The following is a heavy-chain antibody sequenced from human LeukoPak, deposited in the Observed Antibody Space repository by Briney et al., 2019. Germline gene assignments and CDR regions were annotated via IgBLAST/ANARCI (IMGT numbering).Heavy chain of an antibody. Sequence: SETLSLTCTVSGGSISSYYWSWIRQPPGKGLEWIGYISYSGITNYNPSLTSRVTISIDTSKNQFSLKLSSVTAADTAVYYCARVRGERWTFDYWGQGTLVTVSS. J-gene: IGHJ4*02. V-gene: IGHV4-59*01. CDR3: ARVRGERWTFDY. D-gene: IGHD1-1*01. CDR2: ISYSGIT. CDR1: GGSISSYY.